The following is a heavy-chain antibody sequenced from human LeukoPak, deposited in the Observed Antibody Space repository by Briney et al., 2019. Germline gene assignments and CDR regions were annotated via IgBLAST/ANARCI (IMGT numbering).Heavy chain of an antibody. V-gene: IGHV4-61*08. D-gene: IGHD6-19*01. CDR1: GGSISSGGYY. Sequence: SETLSLTCTVSGGSISSGGYYWSWIRQPPGQGLEWIGYIYHSGSTYYTPSLKSRVTMSVDTSKNQFSLKLSSVTAADTAVYYCARRPAGIEVSGFDYWGQGTLVTVSS. CDR2: IYHSGST. J-gene: IGHJ4*02. CDR3: ARRPAGIEVSGFDY.